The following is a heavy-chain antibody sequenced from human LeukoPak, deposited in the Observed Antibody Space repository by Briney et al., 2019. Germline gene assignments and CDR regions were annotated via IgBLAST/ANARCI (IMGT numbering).Heavy chain of an antibody. CDR3: ASHVDTAMVFGY. J-gene: IGHJ4*02. CDR1: GFTFTNYW. D-gene: IGHD5-18*01. Sequence: GGSLRLSCAASGFTFTNYWMHWVRQAPGMGLVWVSRLPPDELDIIYADSVKGRFTVSRDNAKNTVYLQMNNLRAEDTAVYYCASHVDTAMVFGYWGQGTLVTVSS. V-gene: IGHV3-74*01. CDR2: LPPDELDI.